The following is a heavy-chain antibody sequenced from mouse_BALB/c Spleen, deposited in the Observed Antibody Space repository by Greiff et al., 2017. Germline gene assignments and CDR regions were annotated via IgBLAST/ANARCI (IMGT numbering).Heavy chain of an antibody. J-gene: IGHJ2*01. CDR1: GYAFSSYW. V-gene: IGHV1-80*01. D-gene: IGHD3-3*01. CDR3: ARRGTLGYFDY. Sequence: VQLQQSGAELVRPGSSVKISCTASGYAFSSYWMNWVKQRPGQGLEWIGQIYPGDGDTNYNGKFKGKATLTADKSSSTVYMQLSSLTSEDSAVYVCARRGTLGYFDYWGQGTTLTVSS. CDR2: IYPGDGDT.